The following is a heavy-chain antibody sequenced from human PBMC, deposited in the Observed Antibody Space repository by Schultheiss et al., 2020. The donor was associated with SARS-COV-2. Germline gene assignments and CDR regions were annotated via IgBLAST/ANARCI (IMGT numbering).Heavy chain of an antibody. CDR1: GGSISSGDYY. V-gene: IGHV4-30-4*01. D-gene: IGHD6-6*01. J-gene: IGHJ5*02. Sequence: SETLSLTCTVSGGSISSGDYYWSWIHQPPGKGLEWIGYIYYSGSTYYNPSLKSRVTISVDTSKNQFSLKLSSVTAADTAVYYCARDPYSSSSFYFDPWGQGTLVTVSS. CDR2: IYYSGST. CDR3: ARDPYSSSSFYFDP.